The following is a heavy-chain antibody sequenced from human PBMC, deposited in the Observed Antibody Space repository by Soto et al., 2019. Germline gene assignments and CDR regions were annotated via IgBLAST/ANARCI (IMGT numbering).Heavy chain of an antibody. D-gene: IGHD3-10*01. J-gene: IGHJ6*02. CDR3: ATDSGSYYYGSGYYYYGMDV. CDR1: GYTLTELS. Sequence: ASVKVSCKVSGYTLTELSMHWVRQAPGKGLEWMGGFDPEDGETIYAQKFQGRVTMTEDTSTDTAYMELSSLRSEDTAVYYCATDSGSYYYGSGYYYYGMDVWGQGTTVTVS. CDR2: FDPEDGET. V-gene: IGHV1-24*01.